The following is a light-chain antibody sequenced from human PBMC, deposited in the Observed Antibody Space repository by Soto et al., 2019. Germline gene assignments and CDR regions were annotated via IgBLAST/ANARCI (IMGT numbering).Light chain of an antibody. J-gene: IGKJ4*01. CDR2: DAS. CDR1: QDIANS. Sequence: DIQITQSPSSLSASVGDRVTIACQASQDIANSLNWYQQKPGKAPNLLIYDASNLETGVPSRFNGSGAGTDFTFTISSLQPEDIATYFCQHYQTLPLTFGGGTKIKIK. V-gene: IGKV1-33*01. CDR3: QHYQTLPLT.